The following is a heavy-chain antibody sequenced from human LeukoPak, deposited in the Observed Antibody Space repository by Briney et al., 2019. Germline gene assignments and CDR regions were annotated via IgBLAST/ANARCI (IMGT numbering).Heavy chain of an antibody. J-gene: IGHJ4*02. V-gene: IGHV3-33*01. D-gene: IGHD3-16*01. CDR3: ARDWGGGYYDY. CDR2: IWYDGNNK. CDR1: GFTFSSYG. Sequence: GGSLRLSCATSGFTFSSYGMHWVRQAPGKGLEWVAVIWYDGNNKYYAESVKGRFTISRDNSKNTLYLQMNSLRAEDTAVYYCARDWGGGYYDYWGQGTLVTVSS.